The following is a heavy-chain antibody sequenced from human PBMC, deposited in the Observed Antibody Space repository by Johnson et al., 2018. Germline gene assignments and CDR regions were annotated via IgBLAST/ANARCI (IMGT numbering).Heavy chain of an antibody. V-gene: IGHV3-23*04. J-gene: IGHJ3*02. CDR3: ASADRTDYYGTDAFDI. CDR1: GFTFSSYG. Sequence: EVQLVESGGSVVRPGGSLRLSCAAYGFTFSSYGMSWVRQAPGKGLEWVSGVCGSGDTTHYADSVKGRFTLSRDQAKNALYLQMNSLRAEDTAVYYCASADRTDYYGTDAFDIWGQGTLVTVSS. CDR2: VCGSGDTT. D-gene: IGHD3/OR15-3a*01.